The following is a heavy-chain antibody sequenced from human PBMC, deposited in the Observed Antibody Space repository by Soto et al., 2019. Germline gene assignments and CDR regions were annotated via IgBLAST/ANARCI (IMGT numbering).Heavy chain of an antibody. J-gene: IGHJ5*02. CDR3: ARGVTMVRGASGYWFDP. CDR1: GGTFSSYA. CDR2: IIPIFGTA. Sequence: QVQLVQSGAEVKKPGSSVKVSCKASGGTFSSYAISWVRQAPGQGLEWMGGIIPIFGTASYAQKFQGRVTITADESTSTAYMELSSLRSEDTAVYYCARGVTMVRGASGYWFDPWGQGTLVTVSS. V-gene: IGHV1-69*01. D-gene: IGHD3-10*01.